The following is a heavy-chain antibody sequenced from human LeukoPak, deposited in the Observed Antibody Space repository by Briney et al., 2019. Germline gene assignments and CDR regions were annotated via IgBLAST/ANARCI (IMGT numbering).Heavy chain of an antibody. CDR3: ARVFNCCDSRYYYMDV. V-gene: IGHV3-21*01. CDR1: GFTFSSYI. D-gene: IGHD3-22*01. J-gene: IGHJ6*03. Sequence: GGSLRLSCAASGFTFSSYIMIWVRQAPGKGLEWVSSISIGSSYLFHADSARGRFTISRDNAKNSLYLQMNSLRAEDTAVYYCARVFNCCDSRYYYMDVWGKGTTVTVSS. CDR2: ISIGSSYL.